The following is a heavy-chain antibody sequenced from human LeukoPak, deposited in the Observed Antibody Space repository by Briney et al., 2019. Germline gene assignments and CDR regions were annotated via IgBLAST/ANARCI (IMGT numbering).Heavy chain of an antibody. CDR2: ISTSSGRT. D-gene: IGHD4-17*01. J-gene: IGHJ4*03. CDR3: AKERGYSGDPQDFDY. V-gene: IGHV3-23*01. Sequence: GGPLRLSCAASGFTFSSHVISWVRQTPGKGLEWVSAISTSSGRTYYADSVKGRFSISRDNSKNTLYLQINSLRAEDTAVYYCAKERGYSGDPQDFDYWGKGTTVTVSS. CDR1: GFTFSSHV.